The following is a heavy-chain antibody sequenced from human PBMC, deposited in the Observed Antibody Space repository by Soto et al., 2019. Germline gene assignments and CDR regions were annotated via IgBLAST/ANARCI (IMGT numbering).Heavy chain of an antibody. CDR1: GGSFSGYY. CDR3: ARTNGDSRFDY. V-gene: IGHV4-34*01. Sequence: TSETLSLTCAVYGGSFSGYYWSWIRQPPGKGLEWIGEINHSGSTNYNPSLKSRVTISVDTSKNQFSLKLSSVTAADTAVYYCARTNGDSRFDYWGQGTLVTVSS. CDR2: INHSGST. D-gene: IGHD4-17*01. J-gene: IGHJ4*02.